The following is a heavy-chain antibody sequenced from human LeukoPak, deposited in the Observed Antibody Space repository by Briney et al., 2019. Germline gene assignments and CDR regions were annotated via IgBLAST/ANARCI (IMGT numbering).Heavy chain of an antibody. V-gene: IGHV3-30*02. CDR3: ARRWLQLDYFDY. D-gene: IGHD5-24*01. Sequence: GGSLRLSCAASGFTCSSYGMHWVRQAPGKGLEWVAFIRYDGSNKYYADSVKGRFTISRDNSKNTLYLQMNSLRAEDTAVYYCARRWLQLDYFDYWGQGTLVTVSS. CDR1: GFTCSSYG. J-gene: IGHJ4*02. CDR2: IRYDGSNK.